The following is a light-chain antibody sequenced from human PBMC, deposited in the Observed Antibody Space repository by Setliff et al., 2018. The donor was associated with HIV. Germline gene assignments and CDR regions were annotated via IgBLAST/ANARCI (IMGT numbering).Light chain of an antibody. CDR1: SSDVGGYNY. V-gene: IGLV2-14*01. Sequence: QSVLTQPASVSGSPGQSITISCTGTSSDVGGYNYVSWYQQHPGKAPKLMIYEVSNRTSGVSNRFSGSKSGNKASLTISVLQAEDEADYYCSSYTSTTLYVFGTGTKVTVL. J-gene: IGLJ1*01. CDR3: SSYTSTTLYV. CDR2: EVS.